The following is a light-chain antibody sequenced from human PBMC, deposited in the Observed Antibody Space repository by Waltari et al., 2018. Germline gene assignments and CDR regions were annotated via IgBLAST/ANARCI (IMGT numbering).Light chain of an antibody. V-gene: IGLV1-40*01. CDR3: QSYDITLRVV. J-gene: IGLJ3*02. Sequence: QSVLTQPPSVSGAPGQRVTIACTGSGSHIGAGYDVHWYQQVPRAAPKLLIYGSSSRPLGVPDRFFGSTSGTSASLAIIGLQAEDEADYYCQSYDITLRVVFGGGTKLTVL. CDR1: GSHIGAGYD. CDR2: GSS.